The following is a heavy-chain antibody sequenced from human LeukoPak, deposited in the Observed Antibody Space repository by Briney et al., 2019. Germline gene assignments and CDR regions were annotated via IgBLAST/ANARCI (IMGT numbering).Heavy chain of an antibody. Sequence: GGSLRLSCAASGFTFSSYWMSWVRQAPGKGLEWVSSISSSSYIYYADSVKGRFTISRDNAKNSLYLQMNSLRAEDTAVYYCAAGNFYYDSSGQVLDYYYYYYMDVWGKGTTVTVSS. CDR1: GFTFSSYW. CDR2: ISSSSYI. D-gene: IGHD3-22*01. CDR3: AAGNFYYDSSGQVLDYYYYYYMDV. J-gene: IGHJ6*03. V-gene: IGHV3-21*01.